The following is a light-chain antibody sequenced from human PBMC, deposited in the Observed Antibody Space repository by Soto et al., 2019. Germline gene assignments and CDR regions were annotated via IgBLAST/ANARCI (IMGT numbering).Light chain of an antibody. CDR1: QSVTNSF. V-gene: IGKV3-20*01. CDR3: QQYVSSPWA. CDR2: GAS. Sequence: EIVLAQSPGTLSLSPGERATLSCRASQSVTNSFLAWYQQNPGQAPRLLIYGASRRATGIPDRFTGSGSGTDFTLTISRLEPEEFAVYYCQQYVSSPWAFGQGTKVEI. J-gene: IGKJ1*01.